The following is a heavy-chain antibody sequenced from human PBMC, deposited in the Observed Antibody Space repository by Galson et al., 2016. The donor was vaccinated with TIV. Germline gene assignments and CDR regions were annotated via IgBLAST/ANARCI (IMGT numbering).Heavy chain of an antibody. J-gene: IGHJ4*02. CDR2: IKQDGSEK. Sequence: SLRLSCAASEFAFANFWMTWVRQAPGKGLEWVANIKQDGSEKYYVDSVKGRFTISRDNAKNSVYLQMDSLRADDTAVYYCARGRGGEYFDYWGQGTLVSVSS. CDR3: ARGRGGEYFDY. D-gene: IGHD3-16*01. V-gene: IGHV3-7*03. CDR1: EFAFANFW.